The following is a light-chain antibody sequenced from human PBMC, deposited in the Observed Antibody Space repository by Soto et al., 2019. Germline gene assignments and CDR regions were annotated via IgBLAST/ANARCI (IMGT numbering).Light chain of an antibody. V-gene: IGKV3-15*01. Sequence: EVVMTQSPATLSVSTGERATLSCRASQSVSNNLAWYQQKPGQAPRLLIYGASTRATGIPARFSGSGSGTEFTLTISSLQSEDFAVYYWQQYNNWWTFGQGTKVEIK. CDR3: QQYNNWWT. J-gene: IGKJ1*01. CDR2: GAS. CDR1: QSVSNN.